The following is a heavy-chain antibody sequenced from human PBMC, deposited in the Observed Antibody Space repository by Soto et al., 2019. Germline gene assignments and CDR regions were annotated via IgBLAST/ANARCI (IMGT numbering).Heavy chain of an antibody. J-gene: IGHJ6*02. Sequence: SVNVSCKTSGGTFDNFIMNWVRQTPGRGLEWMGGIVPMLGTPTYAEKFKGRVTISATGSTSTMYMEVTSLRSDDTAVYYCARWAPHCSSTSCYASDLYGMDVWGQGTTVTVSS. CDR2: IVPMLGTP. CDR1: GGTFDNFI. CDR3: ARWAPHCSSTSCYASDLYGMDV. V-gene: IGHV1-69*13. D-gene: IGHD2-2*01.